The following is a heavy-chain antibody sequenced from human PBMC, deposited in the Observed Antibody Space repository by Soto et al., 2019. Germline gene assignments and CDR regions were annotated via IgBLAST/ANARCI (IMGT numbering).Heavy chain of an antibody. CDR2: IWYDGSNK. V-gene: IGHV3-33*01. D-gene: IGHD2-15*01. CDR3: AREAVVVVAAPRTWFDP. J-gene: IGHJ5*02. Sequence: QVQLVESGGGVVQPGRSLRLSCAASGFTFSSYGMHWVRQAPGKGLEWVAVIWYDGSNKYYADSVKGRFTISRDNSKNTLYLQMNSLRAEDTAVYYCAREAVVVVAAPRTWFDPWGQGTLVTVSS. CDR1: GFTFSSYG.